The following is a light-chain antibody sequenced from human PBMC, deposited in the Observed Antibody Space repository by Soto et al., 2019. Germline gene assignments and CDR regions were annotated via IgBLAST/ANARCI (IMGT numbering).Light chain of an antibody. Sequence: DIQMTQSPSSLSASVGDRVTITCRASQSISSYLNWYQQKPGKAPMVLIYAASSLQSGVTSRFSGSGSGTDFTLTIASLQPEDFATYYCQQSYSTPRTFGQGTKVEIK. CDR2: AAS. V-gene: IGKV1-39*01. J-gene: IGKJ1*01. CDR3: QQSYSTPRT. CDR1: QSISSY.